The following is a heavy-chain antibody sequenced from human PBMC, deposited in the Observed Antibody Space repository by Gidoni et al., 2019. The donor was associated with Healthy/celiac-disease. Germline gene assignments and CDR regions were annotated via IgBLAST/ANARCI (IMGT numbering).Heavy chain of an antibody. V-gene: IGHV3-33*01. Sequence: QVQLVESGGGVVQPGRSLRLSCAASGFTFSSYGMHWVRQAPGKGLEWVAVIGYDGSNKYYADSVKGRFTISRDNSKNTLYLQMNSLRAEDTAVYYCARDGGYYYGDYAGAFDIWGQGTMVTVSS. CDR1: GFTFSSYG. D-gene: IGHD4-17*01. CDR2: IGYDGSNK. J-gene: IGHJ3*02. CDR3: ARDGGYYYGDYAGAFDI.